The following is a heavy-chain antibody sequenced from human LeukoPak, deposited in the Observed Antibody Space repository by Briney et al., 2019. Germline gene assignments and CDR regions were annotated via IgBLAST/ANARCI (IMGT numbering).Heavy chain of an antibody. D-gene: IGHD2-2*01. CDR1: GFTFSRYG. CDR2: ISGSGGST. Sequence: GGSLRLSCAVSGFTFSRYGISWVRQAPGKGLEWVSGISGSGGSTYYADSVKGRFTISRDNSKNTLYLQMNSLRAEDTAVYYCAKDPTRREDIVVVPAAPSFDYWGQGTLVTVSS. V-gene: IGHV3-23*01. J-gene: IGHJ4*02. CDR3: AKDPTRREDIVVVPAAPSFDY.